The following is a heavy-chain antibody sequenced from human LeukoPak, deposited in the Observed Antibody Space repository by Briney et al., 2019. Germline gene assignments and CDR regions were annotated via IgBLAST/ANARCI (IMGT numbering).Heavy chain of an antibody. CDR2: IYYSGST. D-gene: IGHD4-23*01. V-gene: IGHV4-59*01. J-gene: IGHJ4*02. Sequence: SETLSLTCTVSGGSISSYYWSWIRQPPGKGLEWIGYIYYSGSTNYNPSLKSRVTILVDTSKNQFSLKLSSVTAADTAVYYCARDFYDGKDYWGQGTLVTVSS. CDR3: ARDFYDGKDY. CDR1: GGSISSYY.